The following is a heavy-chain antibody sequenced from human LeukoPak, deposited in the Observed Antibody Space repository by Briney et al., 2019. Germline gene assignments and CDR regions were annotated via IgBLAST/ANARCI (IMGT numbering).Heavy chain of an antibody. CDR1: GGSFSGYY. CDR2: INHSGST. CDR3: ACISGSYSVDY. Sequence: PSETLSLTCAVYGGSFSGYYWSWIRQPPGKGLGWIGEINHSGSTNYNPSLKSRVTISVDTSKNQFSLKLSSVTAADTAVYYCACISGSYSVDYWGQGTLVTVSS. V-gene: IGHV4-34*01. D-gene: IGHD1-26*01. J-gene: IGHJ4*02.